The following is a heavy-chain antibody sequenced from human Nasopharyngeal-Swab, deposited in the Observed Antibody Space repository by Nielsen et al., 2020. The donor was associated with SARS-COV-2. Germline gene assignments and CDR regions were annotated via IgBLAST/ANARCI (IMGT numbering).Heavy chain of an antibody. J-gene: IGHJ6*02. D-gene: IGHD3-3*01. Sequence: ASVKVSCKASGYNFTTYDFNWVRQATGQGLEWMGWMNPNSGNTGYAQKFQGRVTITADKSTSTAYMELSSLRSEDTAVYYCANWRGPDADYYYYGMDVWGQGTTVTVSS. CDR3: ANWRGPDADYYYYGMDV. V-gene: IGHV1-8*01. CDR2: MNPNSGNT. CDR1: GYNFTTYD.